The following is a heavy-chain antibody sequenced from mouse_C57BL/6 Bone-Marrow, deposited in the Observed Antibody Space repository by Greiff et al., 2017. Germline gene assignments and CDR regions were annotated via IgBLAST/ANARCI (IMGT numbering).Heavy chain of an antibody. CDR2: IYPSDSET. V-gene: IGHV1-61*01. CDR3: ARGAYIFYYAMDY. Sequence: QVQLLQSGAELVRPGSSVKLSCKASGYTFTSYWLDWVQQRPGQGLEWIGNIYPSDSETHYNQKFKDKATLTVDKSSSTAYMQLSSLTSEDYAVYYSARGAYIFYYAMDYWGQGTSVTGSS. J-gene: IGHJ4*01. CDR1: GYTFTSYW.